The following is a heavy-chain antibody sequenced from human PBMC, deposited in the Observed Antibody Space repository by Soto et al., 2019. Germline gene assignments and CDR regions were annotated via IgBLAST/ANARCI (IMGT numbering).Heavy chain of an antibody. CDR2: VNPSGGST. D-gene: IGHD5-12*01. CDR3: AAEVSRGGYSGSAPDDY. J-gene: IGHJ4*02. V-gene: IGHV1-46*01. CDR1: GYTFTSYY. Sequence: QVQLVQSGAEAKKPGASVKVSCKASGYTFTSYYMHWVRQAPGQGLEWMGIVNPSGGSTSYAQKFQGRVTMTRATSTSTVYMELSSLRSEDTARYYCAAEVSRGGYSGSAPDDYWGQGTMVTDSS.